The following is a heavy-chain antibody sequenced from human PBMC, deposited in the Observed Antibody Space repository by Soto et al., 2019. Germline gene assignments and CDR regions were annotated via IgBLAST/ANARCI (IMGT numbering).Heavy chain of an antibody. CDR1: GYPVTAYY. D-gene: IGHD3-3*01. J-gene: IGHJ3*02. CDR2: INPATGAA. Sequence: QLHLVQSGAVVKKPGASVTVSCSASGYPVTAYYMHWVRQAPGRGLEWMGGINPATGAAKYTQTFQGRVTMTRDTSTSTVFMELSGRTSGGTAVFYVARGGGVGVAGSAAFDMWGQGTLVTVSS. CDR3: ARGGGVGVAGSAAFDM. V-gene: IGHV1-2*02.